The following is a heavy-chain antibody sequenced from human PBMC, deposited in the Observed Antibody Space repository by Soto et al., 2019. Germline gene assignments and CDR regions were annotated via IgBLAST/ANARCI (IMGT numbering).Heavy chain of an antibody. CDR2: ISAYNGNT. D-gene: IGHD6-13*01. V-gene: IGHV1-18*01. CDR3: ARNPFIAAAGYWYFDL. Sequence: QVQLVQSGAEVKKPGASVKVSCKASGYTFTSYGISWVRQAPGQGLEWMGWISAYNGNTNYAQKLQGRVTMTTDTXTXXAYMELRSLRSDDTAVYYCARNPFIAAAGYWYFDLWGRGTLVTVSS. J-gene: IGHJ2*01. CDR1: GYTFTSYG.